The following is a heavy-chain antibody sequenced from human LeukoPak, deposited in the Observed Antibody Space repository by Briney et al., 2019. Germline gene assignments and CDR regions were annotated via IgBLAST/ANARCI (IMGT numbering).Heavy chain of an antibody. J-gene: IGHJ3*02. V-gene: IGHV3-21*01. CDR1: GFTFSSYS. D-gene: IGHD3-22*01. Sequence: PGGSLRLSCAASGFTFSSYSMNWVRQAPGKGLEWVSSISSSSSYIYYADSVKGRFTISRDNAKNSLYLQMNSLRAEDTAVYYCTSLRDSSGYYYEGDAFDIWGQGTVVTVSS. CDR3: TSLRDSSGYYYEGDAFDI. CDR2: ISSSSSYI.